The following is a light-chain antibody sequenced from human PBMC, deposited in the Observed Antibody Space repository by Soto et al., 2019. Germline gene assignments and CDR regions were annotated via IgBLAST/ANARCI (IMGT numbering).Light chain of an antibody. Sequence: QSVLTQPASVSGSPGQSITISCTGTSSDVGGYNSVSWYQQYPGKAPKLMISEVSNRPSGVSNRLSGSKSGNTASLTISGLQAEDEADYYCSSYTSSSTLVFGGGTKVTVL. V-gene: IGLV2-14*01. CDR2: EVS. J-gene: IGLJ2*01. CDR3: SSYTSSSTLV. CDR1: SSDVGGYNS.